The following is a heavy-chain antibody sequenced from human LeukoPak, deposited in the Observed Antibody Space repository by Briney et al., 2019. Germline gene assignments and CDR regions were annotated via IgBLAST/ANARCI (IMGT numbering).Heavy chain of an antibody. D-gene: IGHD3-9*01. CDR1: GFIFSGHA. Sequence: GGSLRLSCAASGFIFSGHAMNWVRQVPGKGLEWVSSISGSGMHTYYAAPVKGRFTISRDNSKNTADLQMNSLRAEDTAIYYCAKAIFRYYEGLFDFWGQGILVTFSS. CDR3: AKAIFRYYEGLFDF. J-gene: IGHJ4*02. V-gene: IGHV3-23*01. CDR2: ISGSGMHT.